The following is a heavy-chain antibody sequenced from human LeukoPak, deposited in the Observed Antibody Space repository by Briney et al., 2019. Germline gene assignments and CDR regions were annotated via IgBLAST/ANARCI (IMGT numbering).Heavy chain of an antibody. CDR3: ATHCSSTSCYTRSDY. D-gene: IGHD2-2*02. CDR2: ISGSVGST. V-gene: IGHV3-23*01. Sequence: GGSLRLSCAASGFTFSSYAMSWVRQAPGKGLEWVSGISGSVGSTYYADSVKGRFTISRDNSKNTLYLQMNSLRADDTAVYYCATHCSSTSCYTRSDYWGQGTLVTVSS. J-gene: IGHJ4*02. CDR1: GFTFSSYA.